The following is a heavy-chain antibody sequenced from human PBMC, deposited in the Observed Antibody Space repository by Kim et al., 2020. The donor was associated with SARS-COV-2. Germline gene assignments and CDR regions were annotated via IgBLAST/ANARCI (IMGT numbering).Heavy chain of an antibody. V-gene: IGHV3-23*01. CDR2: ISGNGGGT. J-gene: IGHJ4*02. CDR1: GFTFSNYA. D-gene: IGHD2-2*01. CDR3: AKGAYCRSTNCPGDY. Sequence: GGSLRLSCAASGFTFSNYAMNWVRQAPGKGLEWVSTISGNGGGTHYADSVKGRFTVSRDNSKSTLDLQMNSLRVEDTAVYYCAKGAYCRSTNCPGDYWGQGTLVTVSS.